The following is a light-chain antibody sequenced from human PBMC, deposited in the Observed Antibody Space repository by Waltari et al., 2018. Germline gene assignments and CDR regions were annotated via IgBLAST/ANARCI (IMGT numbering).Light chain of an antibody. CDR3: QQRSTWPILT. J-gene: IGKJ4*01. CDR2: DAS. Sequence: DIVLTQSPATLSLSPGERATLSCRASQSVSSYLGWYQQKPGQAPRLLIYDASNRATGVPGRFSGSGSGTDFTLTISSLEPEDFAIYYCQQRSTWPILTFGGGTKVEIK. V-gene: IGKV3-11*01. CDR1: QSVSSY.